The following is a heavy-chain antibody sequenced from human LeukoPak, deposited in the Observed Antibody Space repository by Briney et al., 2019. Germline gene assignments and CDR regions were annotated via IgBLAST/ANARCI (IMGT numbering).Heavy chain of an antibody. V-gene: IGHV3-53*01. J-gene: IGHJ3*02. CDR1: GFTVTSSY. D-gene: IGHD6-19*01. CDR3: ARGPWAAVAENHDAFDI. Sequence: TGGSLRLSCAASGFTVTSSYMSWVRQAPGKGLEWVSVMYTGGSTYYADSVKGRFTISRDNSKNTLYLQMNSLRAEDTAVYYCARGPWAAVAENHDAFDIWGQGTMVTVSS. CDR2: MYTGGST.